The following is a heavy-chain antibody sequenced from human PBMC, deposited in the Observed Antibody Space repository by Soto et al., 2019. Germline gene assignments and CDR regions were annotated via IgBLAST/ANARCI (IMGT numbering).Heavy chain of an antibody. Sequence: ASVKVSCKASGYTFTSYYMHWVRQAPGQGLEWMGIINPSGGSTSYAQKFQGRVTMTRDTSTSTVYMELSSLRSEDTAVYYCARGQYYDSSVYYRQASYYGMDFWGQGTTVTVFS. V-gene: IGHV1-46*01. J-gene: IGHJ6*02. CDR1: GYTFTSYY. CDR2: INPSGGST. CDR3: ARGQYYDSSVYYRQASYYGMDF. D-gene: IGHD3-22*01.